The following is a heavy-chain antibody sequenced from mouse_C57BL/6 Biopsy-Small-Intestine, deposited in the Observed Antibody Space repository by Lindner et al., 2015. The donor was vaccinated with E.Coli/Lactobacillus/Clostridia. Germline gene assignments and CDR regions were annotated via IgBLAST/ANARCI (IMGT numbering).Heavy chain of an antibody. CDR1: GYTFTDNY. CDR2: INPNNGGT. V-gene: IGHV1-26*01. J-gene: IGHJ4*01. Sequence: VQLQESGPELVKPGASVKISCKASGYTFTDNYMNWVKQSHGKSLEWIGDINPNNGGTTYNQKFKGKATLTVDKYSSTVYMELRSLTSEDSAVYYCARWGNSYVMDYWGQGTSVTVSS. CDR3: ARWGNSYVMDY.